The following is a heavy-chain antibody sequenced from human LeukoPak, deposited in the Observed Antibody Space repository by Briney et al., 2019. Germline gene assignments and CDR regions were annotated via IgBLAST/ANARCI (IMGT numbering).Heavy chain of an antibody. Sequence: GASVKVSCKASGYTFTSYGISWVRQAPGQGLEWMGWISAYNGNTNYAQKLQGRVTMTTDTSTSTAYMELRSLRSDDTAVYYCARTVPAAMRRYYYMDVWGKGTTVTISS. CDR2: ISAYNGNT. CDR3: ARTVPAAMRRYYYMDV. D-gene: IGHD2-2*01. CDR1: GYTFTSYG. V-gene: IGHV1-18*01. J-gene: IGHJ6*03.